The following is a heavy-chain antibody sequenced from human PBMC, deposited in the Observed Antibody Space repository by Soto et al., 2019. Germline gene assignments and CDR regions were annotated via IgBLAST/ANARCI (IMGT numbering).Heavy chain of an antibody. CDR2: ITDSGDST. V-gene: IGHV3-23*01. D-gene: IGHD2-21*01. CDR3: GKDRTVVIFILLN. CDR1: GFTFFTYA. Sequence: PGGSLRLSCAASGFTFFTYAMSWVRQAPGKGLEWVSSITDSGDSTYYADSVKGRFTISRDNSKNTLYLQMKSRRAEDTAGYYFGKDRTVVIFILLNGAQGTLLTVSS. J-gene: IGHJ4*02.